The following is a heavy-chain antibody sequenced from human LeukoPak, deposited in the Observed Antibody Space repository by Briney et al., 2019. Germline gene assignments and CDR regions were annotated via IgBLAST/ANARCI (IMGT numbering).Heavy chain of an antibody. J-gene: IGHJ3*02. D-gene: IGHD4-17*01. CDR3: ARQDGDYDAFDI. CDR2: IYPGDFDT. Sequence: GESLKISCKGCGYSFATYWIGWVRQMPGKGLEWMGIIYPGDFDTRYSPSFQGQVTISADKSISTAFLQWSSLKASDTAMYYCARQDGDYDAFDIWGQGTMVTVSS. V-gene: IGHV5-51*01. CDR1: GYSFATYW.